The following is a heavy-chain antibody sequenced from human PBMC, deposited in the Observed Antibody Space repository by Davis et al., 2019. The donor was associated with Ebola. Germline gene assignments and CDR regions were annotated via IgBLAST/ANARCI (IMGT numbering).Heavy chain of an antibody. V-gene: IGHV3-48*01. J-gene: IGHJ4*02. D-gene: IGHD6-13*01. CDR3: AVQQLARGGY. Sequence: GGSLRLSCAASGFTFSSYWMHWVRQAPGKGLEWVSYISTSSSTIYYADSVKGRFTISRDNSKNTLYLQMNSLRAEDTAVYYCAVQQLARGGYWGQGTLVTVSS. CDR1: GFTFSSYW. CDR2: ISTSSSTI.